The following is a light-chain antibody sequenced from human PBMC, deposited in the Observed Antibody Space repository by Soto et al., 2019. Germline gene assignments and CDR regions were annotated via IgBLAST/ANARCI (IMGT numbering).Light chain of an antibody. V-gene: IGKV3-20*01. CDR1: QSVTNNY. J-gene: IGKJ1*01. CDR2: GAS. CDR3: QQHGNSRWT. Sequence: EIVLTQSPGTLSLSPGERATLSCRASQSVTNNYVAWYLQKPGQAPRLLVYGASSRATGIPDRFSGSGSGAAGARTIRRGGPEDFAGYSCQQHGNSRWTLGQGAKLEIK.